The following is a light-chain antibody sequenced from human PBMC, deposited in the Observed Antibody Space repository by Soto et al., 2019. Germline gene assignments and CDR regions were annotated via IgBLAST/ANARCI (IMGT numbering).Light chain of an antibody. J-gene: IGLJ1*01. CDR1: SSNIGANYD. CDR3: QSYDSGLGGYV. CDR2: GDS. V-gene: IGLV1-40*01. Sequence: QSVLTQPPSVSGSPGQSVTISCTGSSSNIGANYDVHWYQHLPGTAPKLLISGDSNRPSGVPDRFSGSKSGTSASLGITGLQAEDEDDYYCQSYDSGLGGYVFGAGTKLTVL.